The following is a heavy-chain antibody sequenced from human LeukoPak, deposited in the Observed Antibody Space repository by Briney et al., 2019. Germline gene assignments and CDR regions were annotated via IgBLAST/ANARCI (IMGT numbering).Heavy chain of an antibody. Sequence: GGSLRLSCAASGFTVSSNYMSWVRQAPGKGLEWVSVIYSGGSTYYADSVKGRFTISRDNSKNTLYLQMNSLRAEDTAVYCCARDKYSSGWPDAFDIWGQGTMVTVSS. CDR3: ARDKYSSGWPDAFDI. CDR1: GFTVSSNY. CDR2: IYSGGST. V-gene: IGHV3-53*01. J-gene: IGHJ3*02. D-gene: IGHD6-19*01.